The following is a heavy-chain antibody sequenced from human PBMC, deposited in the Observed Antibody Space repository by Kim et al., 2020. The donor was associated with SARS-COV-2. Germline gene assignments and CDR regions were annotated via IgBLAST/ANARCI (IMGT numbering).Heavy chain of an antibody. D-gene: IGHD2-15*01. CDR1: GGSFSGYY. V-gene: IGHV4-34*01. J-gene: IGHJ1*01. CDR3: ARSGGNGEYFQH. CDR2: INHSGST. Sequence: SETLSLTCAVYGGSFSGYYWSWIRQPPGKGLEWIGEINHSGSTNYNPALKSRVTISVDTSKNQFSLKLISVTAADTAVYYCARSGGNGEYFQHWGQGTLVTVSS.